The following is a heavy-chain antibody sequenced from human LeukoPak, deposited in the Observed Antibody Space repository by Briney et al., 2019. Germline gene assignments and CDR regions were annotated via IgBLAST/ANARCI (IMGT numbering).Heavy chain of an antibody. J-gene: IGHJ4*02. Sequence: GCNXTXYXXGXVXXXPGXXXXWXRIIYPGDSDTRYSPSFQGQVTISADKDRRTCCLEWRSMKASDTAMYYCARQSGSHAIAEIDYWGQGTLVTVSS. CDR1: GCNXTXYX. D-gene: IGHD3-10*01. CDR3: ARQSGSHAIAEIDY. V-gene: IGHV5-51*01. CDR2: IYPGDSDT.